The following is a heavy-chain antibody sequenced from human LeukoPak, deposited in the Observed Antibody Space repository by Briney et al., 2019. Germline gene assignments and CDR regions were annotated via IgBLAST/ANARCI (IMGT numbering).Heavy chain of an antibody. D-gene: IGHD1-14*01. CDR2: INEDGSTT. J-gene: IGHJ4*02. CDR1: GFTFSRNW. Sequence: GGSLRLSCAASGFTFSRNWMHWVRQAPGKGLVWVSRINEDGSTTSYADSVKGRFTISRDNAKNTLYLQMNGLRAEDTAVYYCARGGLEPVDYWGQGTLVTVSS. CDR3: ARGGLEPVDY. V-gene: IGHV3-74*01.